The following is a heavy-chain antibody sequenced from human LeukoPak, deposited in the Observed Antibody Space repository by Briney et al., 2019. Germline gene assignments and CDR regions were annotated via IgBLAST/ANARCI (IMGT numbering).Heavy chain of an antibody. V-gene: IGHV4-61*02. D-gene: IGHD3-10*01. CDR2: IYTSGST. J-gene: IGHJ5*02. CDR1: GGSISSGSYY. CDR3: ARDGGLRGSGTFGP. Sequence: PSETLSLTCTVSGGSISSGSYYWSWIRQPAGKGLEWIGRIYTSGSTNYNPSLKSRVTISVDTSKNQFSLKLSSVTAADTAVYYCARDGGLRGSGTFGPWGQGTLVTVSS.